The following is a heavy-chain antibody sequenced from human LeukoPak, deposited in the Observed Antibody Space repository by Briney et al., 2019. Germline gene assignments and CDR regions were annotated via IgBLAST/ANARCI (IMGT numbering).Heavy chain of an antibody. D-gene: IGHD6-19*01. Sequence: GESLKISCKGSGYIFTSYWISWVRQVPGKGLEWMGRIDPSDSYTNYSPSFQGHVTISADKSISTAYLQWSSLKASDTAMYYCARSYSSGRVYWGQGTLVTVSS. CDR1: GYIFTSYW. CDR2: IDPSDSYT. V-gene: IGHV5-10-1*01. J-gene: IGHJ4*02. CDR3: ARSYSSGRVY.